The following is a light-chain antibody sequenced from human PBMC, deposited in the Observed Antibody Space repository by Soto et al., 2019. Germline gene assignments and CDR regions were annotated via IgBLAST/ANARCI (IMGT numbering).Light chain of an antibody. Sequence: EIVMTQSPATLSVSPGERATLSCRASQSVSSSLAWYQQKPGQAPRLLVYRASTRATGIPARFSGSGSETEFTLTISSLQSEDFAIYYCLHYNNWPPWTFGQGTKVEIK. CDR2: RAS. J-gene: IGKJ1*01. CDR3: LHYNNWPPWT. CDR1: QSVSSS. V-gene: IGKV3-15*01.